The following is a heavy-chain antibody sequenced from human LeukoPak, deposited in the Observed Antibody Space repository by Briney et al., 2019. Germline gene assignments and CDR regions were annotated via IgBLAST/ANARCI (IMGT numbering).Heavy chain of an antibody. CDR2: ISSSSSYI. CDR3: TTVPVWFGGSNGAFDI. D-gene: IGHD3-10*01. J-gene: IGHJ3*02. Sequence: GGSLRLSCAASGFTFSSYSMNWVRQAPGKGLEWVSSISSSSSYIYYADSVKGRFTISRDNAKNSLYLQMNSLKTEDTAVYYCTTVPVWFGGSNGAFDIWGQGTMVTVSS. CDR1: GFTFSSYS. V-gene: IGHV3-21*03.